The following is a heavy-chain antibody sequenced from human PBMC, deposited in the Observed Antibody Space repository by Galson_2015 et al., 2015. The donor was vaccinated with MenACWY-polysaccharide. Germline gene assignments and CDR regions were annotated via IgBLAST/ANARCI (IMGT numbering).Heavy chain of an antibody. J-gene: IGHJ4*02. V-gene: IGHV3-7*01. D-gene: IGHD6-19*01. CDR1: GFSFSSYS. CDR3: ATFYPPSVGQWRVLGKY. CDR2: INQDGGEK. Sequence: SLRLSCAASGFSFSSYSMSWVRQAPGKGLEWVANINQDGGEKTYVDSVKGRFTISRDNAKNSLYLQMNSLGPEDTAVYYCATFYPPSVGQWRVLGKYWGQRALVTVAS.